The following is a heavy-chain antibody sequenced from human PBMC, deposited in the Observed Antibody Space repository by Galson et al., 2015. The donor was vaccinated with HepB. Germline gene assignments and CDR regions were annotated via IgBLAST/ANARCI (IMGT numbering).Heavy chain of an antibody. D-gene: IGHD6-13*01. CDR1: GDSVSSNSAA. Sequence: CAISGDSVSSNSAAWNWIRQSPSRSLEWLGRTYYRSKWYNDYAVSVKSRITINPDTSKNQFSLQLNSVTPEDTAVYYCAREFDSGIAAAGRGLFDYWGQGTLVTVSS. CDR2: TYYRSKWYN. J-gene: IGHJ4*02. V-gene: IGHV6-1*01. CDR3: AREFDSGIAAAGRGLFDY.